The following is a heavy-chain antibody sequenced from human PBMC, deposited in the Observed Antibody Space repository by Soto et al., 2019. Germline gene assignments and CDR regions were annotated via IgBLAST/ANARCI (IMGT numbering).Heavy chain of an antibody. D-gene: IGHD6-25*01. J-gene: IGHJ6*02. V-gene: IGHV3-23*01. CDR3: AKSGQSRGVNMDV. CDR2: ISGSGDNT. Sequence: EVQLLESGGGLVQPGGSLRLSCAASGFTFSSYAINWVRQAPGKGLEWVSTISGSGDNTYYADSVKGRFTISRDNSTNTLSLQMNSLRAEDSAVYYCAKSGQSRGVNMDVWGQGTTVTVSS. CDR1: GFTFSSYA.